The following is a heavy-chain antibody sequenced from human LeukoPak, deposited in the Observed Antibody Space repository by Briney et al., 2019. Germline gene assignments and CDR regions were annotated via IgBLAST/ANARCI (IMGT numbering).Heavy chain of an antibody. CDR1: GGTFSSYV. CDR3: ASPPADYYDSRDYFDY. CDR2: IIPILGIA. D-gene: IGHD3-22*01. V-gene: IGHV1-69*04. Sequence: SVKVSCKASGGTFSSYVISWVRQASGQGLEWMGRIIPILGIANYAQKFQGRVTITADKSTSTAYMELSSLRSEDTAVYYCASPPADYYDSRDYFDYWGQGTLVTVSS. J-gene: IGHJ4*02.